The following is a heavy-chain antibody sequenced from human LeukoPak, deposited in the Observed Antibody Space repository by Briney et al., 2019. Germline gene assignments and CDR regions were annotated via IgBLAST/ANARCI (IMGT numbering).Heavy chain of an antibody. Sequence: SETLSLTCTVSGASINKYYWNWVRQPPGKSLEWIGYFFYSGSTRYNPSLKSRVTISGDMSNNQFSLRLTSLTAADTAVYYCARNAGTKDYYYGMDVWGQGTTVIVSS. V-gene: IGHV4-59*08. CDR2: FFYSGST. J-gene: IGHJ6*02. CDR3: ARNAGTKDYYYGMDV. CDR1: GASINKYY. D-gene: IGHD2-2*01.